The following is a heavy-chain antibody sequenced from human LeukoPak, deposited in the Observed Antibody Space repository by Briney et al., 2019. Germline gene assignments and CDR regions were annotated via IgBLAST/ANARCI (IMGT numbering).Heavy chain of an antibody. J-gene: IGHJ6*03. CDR2: IYYSGST. CDR1: GGSISSYY. Sequence: IPSETLSLTCTVSGGSISSYYWSWIRQPPGKGLEWIGYIYYSGSTNYNPSLKSRVTISVDTSKNQSSLKLSSVTAADTAVYYCARELRFSSYYYYMDVWGKGTTVTVSS. CDR3: ARELRFSSYYYYMDV. V-gene: IGHV4-59*01. D-gene: IGHD3-3*01.